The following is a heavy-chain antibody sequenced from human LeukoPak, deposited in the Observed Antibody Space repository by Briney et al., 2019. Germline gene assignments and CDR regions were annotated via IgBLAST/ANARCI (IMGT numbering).Heavy chain of an antibody. J-gene: IGHJ4*02. D-gene: IGHD3-22*01. CDR3: ARQYYDSSGYYYGVFDY. V-gene: IGHV4-59*08. Sequence: PSETLSLTCTVSGGSISSYYWSWIRQPPGKGLEWIGYIYYSGSTNYNPSLKSRVTISVDTSENQFSLKLSSVTAADTAVYYCARQYYDSSGYYYGVFDYWGQGTLVTVSS. CDR1: GGSISSYY. CDR2: IYYSGST.